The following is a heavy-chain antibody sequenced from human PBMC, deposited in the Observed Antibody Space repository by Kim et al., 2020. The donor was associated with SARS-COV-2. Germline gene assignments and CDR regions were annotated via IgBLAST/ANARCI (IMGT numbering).Heavy chain of an antibody. CDR2: INPNNGDT. J-gene: IGHJ4*02. D-gene: IGHD6-19*01. CDR3: ARDFRSRPVAGFDF. CDR1: GYTFTGYY. Sequence: ASVKVSCKASGYTFTGYYMNWVRQAPGQGLEWMGWINPNNGDTTYAQSFQGRITMTRDTSISTAYMELSSLRSDDTAVYYCARDFRSRPVAGFDFWGQGTPVTVPS. V-gene: IGHV1-2*02.